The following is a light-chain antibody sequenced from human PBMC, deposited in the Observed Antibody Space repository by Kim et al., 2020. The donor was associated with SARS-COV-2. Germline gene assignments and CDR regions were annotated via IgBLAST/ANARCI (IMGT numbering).Light chain of an antibody. CDR1: QSISSW. CDR2: KAS. J-gene: IGKJ1*01. Sequence: DIQMTQSPFTLSASVGDRVTITCRTSQSISSWLAWYQQKPGKAPKLLINKASALESGVPSRFSGSGYGTEFTLTISSLQPDDFATYYCQRYDTSGKFGQGTKVDIK. V-gene: IGKV1-5*03. CDR3: QRYDTSGK.